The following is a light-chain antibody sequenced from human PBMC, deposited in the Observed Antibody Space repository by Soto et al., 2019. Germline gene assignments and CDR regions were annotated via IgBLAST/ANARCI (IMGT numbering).Light chain of an antibody. J-gene: IGKJ1*01. CDR3: QQTYSTPRGA. CDR1: ESIRNN. Sequence: DIQMTQSPSSLSASVGDRVTITCRAGESIRNNLNWYQQKPGKAPKLLIYAASTLQSGVPSRFSGGGSGTEFTLTIGSLQPEDFTTYYCQQTYSTPRGAFGQGTKVDIK. V-gene: IGKV1-39*01. CDR2: AAS.